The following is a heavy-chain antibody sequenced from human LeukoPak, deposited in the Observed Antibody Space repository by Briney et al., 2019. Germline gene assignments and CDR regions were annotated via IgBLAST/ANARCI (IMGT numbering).Heavy chain of an antibody. CDR2: ISGSGGST. CDR3: AKDPHQISSWYFHY. V-gene: IGHV3-23*01. D-gene: IGHD6-13*01. J-gene: IGHJ4*02. CDR1: GFTFSGYA. Sequence: GGSLRLSCAASGFTFSGYAMSWVRQAPGKGLEWVSAISGSGGSTYYADSVKGRFTISRDNSKNTLYLQMNSLRAEDTAVYYCAKDPHQISSWYFHYWGQGTLVTVSS.